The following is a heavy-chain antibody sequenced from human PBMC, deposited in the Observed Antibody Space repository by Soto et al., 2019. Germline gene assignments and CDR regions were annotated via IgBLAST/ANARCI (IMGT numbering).Heavy chain of an antibody. Sequence: QLQLQESGPGLVKPSETLSLTCTVSGGSISSSSFHWGWIRQPPGTVREGIGSIYYSGSTYYSPSLKSRVIISVDTSKNQFSLKLSSVTAADTAVYYCARRESAAGTDWCVDPWGKGTLVTVSS. CDR3: ARRESAAGTDWCVDP. CDR2: IYYSGST. D-gene: IGHD6-13*01. V-gene: IGHV4-39*01. CDR1: GGSISSSSFH. J-gene: IGHJ5*02.